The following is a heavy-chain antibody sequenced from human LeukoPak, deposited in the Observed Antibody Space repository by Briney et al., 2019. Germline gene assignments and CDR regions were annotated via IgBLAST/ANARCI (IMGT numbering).Heavy chain of an antibody. J-gene: IGHJ2*01. D-gene: IGHD3-22*01. CDR1: GGSISSSSYY. CDR3: ATSPRITMIVLDEGYFDL. V-gene: IGHV4-39*07. Sequence: SSETLSLTCTVSGGSISSSSYYWGWIRQPPGKGLEWIGSIYYSGSTYYNPSLKSRFTISVDTSKNQFSLKLSSVTAADTAVYYCATSPRITMIVLDEGYFDLWGRGTLVTVSS. CDR2: IYYSGST.